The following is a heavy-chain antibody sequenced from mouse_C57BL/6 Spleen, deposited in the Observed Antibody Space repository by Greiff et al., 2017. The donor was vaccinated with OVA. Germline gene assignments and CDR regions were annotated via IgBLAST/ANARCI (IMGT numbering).Heavy chain of an antibody. V-gene: IGHV1-53*01. CDR2: INPSNGGT. Sequence: QVQLQQSGTELVKPGASVKLSCKASGYTFTSYWMHWVKQRPGQGLEWIGNINPSNGGTNYNEKFKSKATLTVDKSSSTAYMQLSSLTSEDSAVYYCARNDGYYVGYFDYWGQGTTLTVSS. D-gene: IGHD2-3*01. CDR3: ARNDGYYVGYFDY. J-gene: IGHJ2*01. CDR1: GYTFTSYW.